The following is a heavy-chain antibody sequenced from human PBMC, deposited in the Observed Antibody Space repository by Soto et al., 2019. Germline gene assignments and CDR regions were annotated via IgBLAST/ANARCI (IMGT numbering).Heavy chain of an antibody. D-gene: IGHD2-2*01. Sequence: QVQLQESGPGLVKASETLSLTCAVSGDSISSGAWWSWVRQSPGKGLQWIGEIYHSGNTRNNPSLKSRVTMSVDKSNNQFSLNFMSVTAADTATYYCARDSRTGCSSTDCYMYWGRGILVTVAS. J-gene: IGHJ4*02. CDR1: GDSISSGAW. V-gene: IGHV4-4*02. CDR3: ARDSRTGCSSTDCYMY. CDR2: IYHSGNT.